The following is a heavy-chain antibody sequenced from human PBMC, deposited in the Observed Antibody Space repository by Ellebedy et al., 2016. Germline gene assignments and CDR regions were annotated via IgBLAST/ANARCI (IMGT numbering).Heavy chain of an antibody. D-gene: IGHD5-18*01. V-gene: IGHV3-15*01. CDR3: TTVYRYNYDSV. CDR1: GFTFSNAW. CDR2: IKSKTDGGAA. J-gene: IGHJ4*02. Sequence: GESLKISCAASGFTFSNAWMNWVRQAPGKGLEWVGRIKSKTDGGAADYAAPVKGRFTISRDVSKNTLYLQMNSLKTEDTAVYFCTTVYRYNYDSVWGQGTQVTVSS.